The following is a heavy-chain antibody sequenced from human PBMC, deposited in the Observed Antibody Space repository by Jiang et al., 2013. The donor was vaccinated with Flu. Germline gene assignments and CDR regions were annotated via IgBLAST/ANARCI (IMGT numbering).Heavy chain of an antibody. D-gene: IGHD3-22*01. CDR2: INPKSGGT. Sequence: GAEVKKPGASVKVSCKASGYTFTGYYMHWVRQAPGQGLEWMGWINPKSGGTKYAQKCQGRVTMTRDTSISTAYMELSRLRSDDTAVYYCARTLYYDSSGFDYWGQGTLVTVPS. CDR3: ARTLYYDSSGFDY. J-gene: IGHJ4*02. V-gene: IGHV1-2*02. CDR1: GYTFTGYY.